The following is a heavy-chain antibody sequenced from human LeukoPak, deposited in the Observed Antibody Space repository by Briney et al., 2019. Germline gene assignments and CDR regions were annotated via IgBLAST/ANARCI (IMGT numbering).Heavy chain of an antibody. V-gene: IGHV3-33*01. Sequence: GRSLRLSCAASGFTFSSYDMHWVRQAPGKGLEWVAVIWYDGSNKYYADSVKGRFTISRDNSKNTLYLQMNSLRAEDTAVYYCARDWLSAGGYTSGYWGQGTLATVSS. CDR2: IWYDGSNK. CDR3: ARDWLSAGGYTSGY. D-gene: IGHD5-12*01. CDR1: GFTFSSYD. J-gene: IGHJ4*02.